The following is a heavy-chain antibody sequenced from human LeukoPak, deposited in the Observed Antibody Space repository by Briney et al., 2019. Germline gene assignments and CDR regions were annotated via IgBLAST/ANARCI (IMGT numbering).Heavy chain of an antibody. V-gene: IGHV1-24*01. CDR1: GYTLTELS. CDR2: FDPEDGET. CDR3: ATDGMVRDWDAFEI. J-gene: IGHJ3*02. Sequence: GASVKVSCKVSGYTLTELSMHWVRQAPGKGLEWMGGFDPEDGETIYAQKFQGRVTMTEDTSTDTAYMELSSLRSEDTAVYYCATDGMVRDWDAFEIWGQGTMVTVSS. D-gene: IGHD3-10*01.